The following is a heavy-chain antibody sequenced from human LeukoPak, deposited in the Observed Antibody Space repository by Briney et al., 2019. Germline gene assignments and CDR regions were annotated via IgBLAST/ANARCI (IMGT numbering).Heavy chain of an antibody. CDR3: ARGRTTGEFDY. CDR2: INPILHTP. J-gene: IGHJ4*02. D-gene: IGHD4-11*01. Sequence: SVKVSCKASGGTFSSHAISWVRQAPGQGLEWMGGINPILHTPTYAKKFQGRLTITKDESMSTASMDLSSLISDDTAVYYCARGRTTGEFDYWGQGTLVTVSS. V-gene: IGHV1-69*05. CDR1: GGTFSSHA.